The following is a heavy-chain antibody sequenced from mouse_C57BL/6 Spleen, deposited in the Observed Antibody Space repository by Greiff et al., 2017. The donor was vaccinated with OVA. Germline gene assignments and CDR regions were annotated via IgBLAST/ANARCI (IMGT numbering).Heavy chain of an antibody. J-gene: IGHJ3*01. CDR2: IDPNSGGT. Sequence: QVQLQQPGAELVKPGASVKLSCKASGYTFTSYWMHWVKQRPGRGLEWIGRIDPNSGGTTYNEKFKSKATLTVDKPSSTAYMQLSSLTSEDSAVYYCARRGYGYDGAWFAYWGQGTLVTVSA. CDR1: GYTFTSYW. CDR3: ARRGYGYDGAWFAY. D-gene: IGHD2-2*01. V-gene: IGHV1-72*01.